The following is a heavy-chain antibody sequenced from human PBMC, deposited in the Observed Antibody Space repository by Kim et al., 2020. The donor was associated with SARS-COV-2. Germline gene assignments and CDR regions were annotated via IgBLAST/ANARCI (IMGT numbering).Heavy chain of an antibody. CDR3: AKVSGHGDYTYYYYGMDV. CDR1: GYTFNIYA. CDR2: ISDTGDRK. D-gene: IGHD4-17*01. V-gene: IGHV3-23*01. J-gene: IGHJ6*02. Sequence: GGSLRLSCAASGYTFNIYAMSWVRQAPGKGLEWVSTISDTGDRKYFAESVKGRFTISRDNSKDTLFLQMNSLRADDTATYYCAKVSGHGDYTYYYYGMDVWGQGTTVTVFS.